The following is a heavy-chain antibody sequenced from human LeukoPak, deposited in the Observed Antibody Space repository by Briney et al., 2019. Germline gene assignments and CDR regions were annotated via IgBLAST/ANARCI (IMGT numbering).Heavy chain of an antibody. Sequence: GGSLRLSCAASGFIFSRHWMSWVRQAPGKGLEWVANIQQDGSEKNYVGSVKGRFTISRDNAKKSLYLQMNSLRAEDTAVYYCARDPYYGMDVWGQGTTVTVSS. J-gene: IGHJ6*02. V-gene: IGHV3-7*05. CDR3: ARDPYYGMDV. CDR2: IQQDGSEK. CDR1: GFIFSRHW.